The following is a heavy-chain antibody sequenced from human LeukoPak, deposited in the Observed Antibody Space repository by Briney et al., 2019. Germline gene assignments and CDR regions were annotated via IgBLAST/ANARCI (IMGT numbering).Heavy chain of an antibody. CDR2: ISYSGST. V-gene: IGHV4-38-2*02. J-gene: IGHJ4*02. CDR3: AREPSYYDSTGYWD. Sequence: PSETLSLTCTVSGYSISSGYYWGWIRQPPGKGLEWIGTISYSGSTSYNPSLKSRVAISLDTSNNQFSLKLTSVTAADTAVYYCAREPSYYDSTGYWDWGQGALVTVSS. D-gene: IGHD3-22*01. CDR1: GYSISSGYY.